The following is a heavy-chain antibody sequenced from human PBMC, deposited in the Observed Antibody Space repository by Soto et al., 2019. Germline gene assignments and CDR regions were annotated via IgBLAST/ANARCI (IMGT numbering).Heavy chain of an antibody. D-gene: IGHD3-10*01. Sequence: SLRLSCAASGFTFSSYGMHWVRQAPGKGLEWVAVIWYDGSNKYYADSVKGRFTISRDNSKNTLYLQMNSLRAEDTAVYYCARMVRGVTVYYYYYMDVWGKGTTVTVSS. J-gene: IGHJ6*03. CDR3: ARMVRGVTVYYYYYMDV. CDR1: GFTFSSYG. V-gene: IGHV3-33*01. CDR2: IWYDGSNK.